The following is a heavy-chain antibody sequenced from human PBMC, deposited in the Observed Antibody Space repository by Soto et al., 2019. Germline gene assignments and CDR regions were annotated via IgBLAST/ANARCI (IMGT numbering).Heavy chain of an antibody. J-gene: IGHJ6*02. Sequence: GGSLRLSCAASGFTFSSYGMHWVRQAPGKGLEWVAVISYDGSNKYYADSVKGRFTISRDNSKNTLYLQMNSLRAEDTAVYYRAKVSGNYYGMDVWGQGTTVTVSS. V-gene: IGHV3-30*18. CDR2: ISYDGSNK. D-gene: IGHD3-10*01. CDR1: GFTFSSYG. CDR3: AKVSGNYYGMDV.